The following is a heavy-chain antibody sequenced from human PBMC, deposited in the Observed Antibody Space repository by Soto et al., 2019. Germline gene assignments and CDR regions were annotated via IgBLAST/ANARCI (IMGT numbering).Heavy chain of an antibody. CDR1: GFTFSSYA. D-gene: IGHD5-18*01. V-gene: IGHV3-30-3*01. CDR2: ISYDGSNK. Sequence: QVQLVESGGGVVQPGRSLRLSCAASGFTFSSYAMHWVRQAPGKGLEWGAVISYDGSNKYYADSVKGRFTISRDNSKNTLYLQMNSLRAEDTAVYYCAREDTAMGPYDYWGQGTLVTVSS. J-gene: IGHJ4*02. CDR3: AREDTAMGPYDY.